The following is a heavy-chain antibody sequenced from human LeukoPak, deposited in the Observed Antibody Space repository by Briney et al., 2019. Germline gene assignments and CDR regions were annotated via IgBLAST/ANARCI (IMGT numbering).Heavy chain of an antibody. V-gene: IGHV3-48*01. J-gene: IGHJ4*02. CDR1: GFSFSRYS. CDR3: ARDPAMQTWLSAYYFDY. Sequence: GGSLRLSCTASGFSFSRYSMNWVRQAPGKGLEWISYISSDGTTIYYADSVKGRFTISRDNARNSLYLQMNSLRAEDTAVYYCARDPAMQTWLSAYYFDYWGQGTQVTVSS. CDR2: ISSDGTTI. D-gene: IGHD3-22*01.